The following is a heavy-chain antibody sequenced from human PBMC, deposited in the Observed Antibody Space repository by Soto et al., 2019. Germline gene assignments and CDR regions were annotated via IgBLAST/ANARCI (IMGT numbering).Heavy chain of an antibody. CDR2: IYWADDK. Sequence: QITLKESGPTLVKPTQTLTLTCTFSGFSLSTSGVGVGWIRQPPGKALEWLALIYWADDKRYSPSLKSRLTITKDTSKNQVVLTMTNMDPVDTATYYCAHSPLTYDYSGWFDPWGQGTLVTVSS. J-gene: IGHJ5*02. V-gene: IGHV2-5*02. CDR1: GFSLSTSGVG. CDR3: AHSPLTYDYSGWFDP. D-gene: IGHD4-4*01.